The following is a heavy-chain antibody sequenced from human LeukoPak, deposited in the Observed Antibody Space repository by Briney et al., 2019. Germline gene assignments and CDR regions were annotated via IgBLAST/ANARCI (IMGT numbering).Heavy chain of an antibody. CDR1: DDSFSSHY. CDR3: ARDLVTVTKGFDI. J-gene: IGHJ3*02. CDR2: ISYIGST. V-gene: IGHV4-59*11. D-gene: IGHD4-17*01. Sequence: SENLSLTCAVSDDSFSSHYWTWIRQPPGKGLEWIGYISYIGSTNYNPSLKSRVTISIDTSKNQFSLKLSSVTAADTAVYYCARDLVTVTKGFDIWGQGTMVSVSS.